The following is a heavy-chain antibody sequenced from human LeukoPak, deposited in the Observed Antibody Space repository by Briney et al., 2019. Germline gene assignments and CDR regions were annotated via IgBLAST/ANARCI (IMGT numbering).Heavy chain of an antibody. V-gene: IGHV4-34*01. CDR1: GGSFSGYY. D-gene: IGHD3-22*01. CDR2: INHSGST. Sequence: SETLSLTCAVYGGSFSGYYWSWIRQPPGKGLEWIGEINHSGSTNYNPSLKSRVTISVDKSKDQFSLKLNSVTAADTAVYYCARRRYYESSGITLYYYYMDVWGKGTTVTISS. CDR3: ARRRYYESSGITLYYYYMDV. J-gene: IGHJ6*03.